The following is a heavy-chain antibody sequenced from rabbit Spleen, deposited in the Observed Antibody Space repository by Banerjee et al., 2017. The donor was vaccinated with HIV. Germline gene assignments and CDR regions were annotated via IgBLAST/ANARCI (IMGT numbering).Heavy chain of an antibody. CDR3: VRDQAGDADYGPYYLNL. CDR1: GFDFSNYG. Sequence: QEQLKATGGGLVQPGGSLTLSCKASGFDFSNYGMTWVRQAPGMGLEWIGYIEPIFGNTYYANGVNGRFTISSHNAQNTLYLQLSSLTAADTATYFCVRDQAGDADYGPYYLNLWGPGTLVTVS. J-gene: IGHJ4*01. V-gene: IGHV1S47*01. CDR2: IEPIFGNT. D-gene: IGHD2-1*01.